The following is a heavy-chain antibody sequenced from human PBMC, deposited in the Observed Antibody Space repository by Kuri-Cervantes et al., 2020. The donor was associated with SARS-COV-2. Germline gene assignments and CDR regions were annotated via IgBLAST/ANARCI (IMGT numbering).Heavy chain of an antibody. V-gene: IGHV4-39*02. CDR3: AGVNIYSYYCAVDY. Sequence: RGAISFSSYYWRWIRQPPGKGLEWVESIYYSGSTYCNATLMNRLIITVYTNTNNLSLKQMTMTAADAAVYYCAGVNIYSYYCAVDYWGQGTMVTVSS. CDR2: IYYSGST. J-gene: IGHJ6*02. CDR1: RGAISFSSYY. D-gene: IGHD1-26*01.